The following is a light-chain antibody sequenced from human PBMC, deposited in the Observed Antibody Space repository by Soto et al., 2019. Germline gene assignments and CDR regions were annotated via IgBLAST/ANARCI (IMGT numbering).Light chain of an antibody. V-gene: IGLV2-14*01. CDR3: SSYTSSTYV. Sequence: QSVLTQPPSASGTPGQRVTISCTGTSSDIGDSNHVSWYQQHPGKAPKLMIYEVSNRPSGVSNRFSGSKSGNTASLTISGLQAEDEANYYCSSYTSSTYVFGTGTKVTVL. CDR2: EVS. J-gene: IGLJ1*01. CDR1: SSDIGDSNH.